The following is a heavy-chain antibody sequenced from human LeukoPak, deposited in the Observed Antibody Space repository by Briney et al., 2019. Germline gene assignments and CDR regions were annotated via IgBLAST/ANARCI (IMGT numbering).Heavy chain of an antibody. CDR3: ARDNPGYYDSSGFDY. J-gene: IGHJ4*02. Sequence: PSETLSLTCTVSGGSISSYYWSWIRQPPGKGLEWIGYIYYSGSTNYNPSLKSRVTILVDTSKNQFSLKLSSVTAADTAVYYSARDNPGYYDSSGFDYWGQGTLVTVSS. CDR1: GGSISSYY. V-gene: IGHV4-59*01. D-gene: IGHD3-22*01. CDR2: IYYSGST.